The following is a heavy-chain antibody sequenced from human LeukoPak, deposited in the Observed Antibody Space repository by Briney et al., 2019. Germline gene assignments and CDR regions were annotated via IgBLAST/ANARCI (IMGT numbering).Heavy chain of an antibody. CDR2: ISSSGSTI. D-gene: IGHD2-15*01. CDR1: GFTFSDYY. CDR3: AKARSGYCSGGSCFDY. J-gene: IGHJ4*02. V-gene: IGHV3-11*01. Sequence: GGSLRLSCAASGFTFSDYYMSWIRQAPGKGLEWVSYISSSGSTIYYADSVKGRFTISRDNAKNTLYLQMNSLRAEDTAVYYCAKARSGYCSGGSCFDYWGQGTLVTVSS.